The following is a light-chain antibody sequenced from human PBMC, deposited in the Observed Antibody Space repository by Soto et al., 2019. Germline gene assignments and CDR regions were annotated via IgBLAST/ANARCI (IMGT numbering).Light chain of an antibody. CDR1: QGISND. V-gene: IGKV1-27*01. Sequence: DIQMTQSPSSLSASVGDRVTVTCRASQGISNDLAWYQQKPGKVPKLLIYEASTLQSGVPSRFSGSASGTDFTLTISNLQPEDVATYYCQKSNSAPWTFCQGTKVEIK. CDR2: EAS. J-gene: IGKJ1*01. CDR3: QKSNSAPWT.